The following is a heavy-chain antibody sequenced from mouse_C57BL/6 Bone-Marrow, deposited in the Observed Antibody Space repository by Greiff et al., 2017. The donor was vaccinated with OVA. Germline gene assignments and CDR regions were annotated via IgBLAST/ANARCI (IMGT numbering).Heavy chain of an antibody. J-gene: IGHJ2*01. CDR1: GYTFTSYW. CDR2: IYPSDSET. Sequence: VQVVESGAELVRPGSSVKLSCKASGYTFTSYWMDWVKQRPGQGLEWIGNIYPSDSETHYHQKFKDKATLTVDKSSSTAYMQLSSLTSEDSAVYYCARDPLCDYWGQGTTLTVSS. D-gene: IGHD6-1*01. V-gene: IGHV1-61*01. CDR3: ARDPLCDY.